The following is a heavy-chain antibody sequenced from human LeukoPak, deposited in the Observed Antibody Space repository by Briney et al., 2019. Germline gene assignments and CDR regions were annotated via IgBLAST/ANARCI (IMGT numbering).Heavy chain of an antibody. D-gene: IGHD1-26*01. J-gene: IGHJ4*02. V-gene: IGHV3-48*03. CDR1: GFIFSNYE. CDR3: ARDLPTGTYRAYFDN. CDR2: ISSTGSDI. Sequence: GGSLRLSCAGSGFIFSNYEMNWVRQAPGKGLEWVSYISSTGSDIYYADSVKGRFTISRDNAENSLYLQMNSLRAEDTAVCYCARDLPTGTYRAYFDNWGQGTLVTVSS.